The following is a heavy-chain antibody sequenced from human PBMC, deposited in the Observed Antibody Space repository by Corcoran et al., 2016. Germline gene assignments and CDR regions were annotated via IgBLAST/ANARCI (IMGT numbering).Heavy chain of an antibody. CDR2: IYYSWST. J-gene: IGHJ5*02. V-gene: IGHV4-59*01. CDR1: GGSISSYY. CDR3: ARAELYYDFWGGYYRGPNWFDP. D-gene: IGHD3-3*01. Sequence: QVQLQESGPGLVKPSETLSLTCTVSGGSISSYYWSWIRQPPGKGLEWIGYIYYSWSTNYNPSLKRRVTISVDTSKNQFALKLSSVTAADTAVYYCARAELYYDFWGGYYRGPNWFDPCGQGTLVTVSS.